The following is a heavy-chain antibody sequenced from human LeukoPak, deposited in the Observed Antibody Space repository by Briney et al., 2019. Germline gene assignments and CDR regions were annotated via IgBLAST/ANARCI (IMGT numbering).Heavy chain of an antibody. D-gene: IGHD5-18*01. V-gene: IGHV1-18*04. CDR2: ISAYNGNT. CDR3: AANVDTAMVTPFDY. J-gene: IGHJ4*02. Sequence: ASVKVSCKASGYTFTSYYMHWVRQAPGQGLEWMGWISAYNGNTNYAQKLQGRVTMTTDTSTSTAYMELRSLRSDDTAVYYCAANVDTAMVTPFDYWGQGTLVTVSS. CDR1: GYTFTSYY.